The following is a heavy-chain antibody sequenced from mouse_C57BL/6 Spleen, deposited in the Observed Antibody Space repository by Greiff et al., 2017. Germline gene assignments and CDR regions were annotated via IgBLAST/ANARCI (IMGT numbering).Heavy chain of an antibody. CDR1: GFSLTSYG. J-gene: IGHJ4*01. V-gene: IGHV2-2*01. Sequence: VQVVESGPGLVQPSQSLSITCTVSGFSLTSYGVHWVRQSPGKGLEWLGVIWSGGSTDYNAAFISRLSISKDNSKSHVFFKMNSLQADDTAIYYCARRGDYDYDAMDYWGQGTSVTVSS. CDR3: ARRGDYDYDAMDY. D-gene: IGHD2-4*01. CDR2: IWSGGST.